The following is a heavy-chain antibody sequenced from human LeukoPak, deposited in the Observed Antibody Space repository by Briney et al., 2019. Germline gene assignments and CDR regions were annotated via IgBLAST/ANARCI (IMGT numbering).Heavy chain of an antibody. CDR2: IYYSGST. Sequence: PSETLSLTCTVSGGSISSSSYYWGWIRQPPGKGLEWIGSIYYSGSTYYNPSLKSRVTISVDTSKNQFSLKLSSVTAADTAVYYCARVSLRYFDWLSLDAFDIWGQGTMVTVS. V-gene: IGHV4-39*07. J-gene: IGHJ3*02. CDR1: GGSISSSSYY. D-gene: IGHD3-9*01. CDR3: ARVSLRYFDWLSLDAFDI.